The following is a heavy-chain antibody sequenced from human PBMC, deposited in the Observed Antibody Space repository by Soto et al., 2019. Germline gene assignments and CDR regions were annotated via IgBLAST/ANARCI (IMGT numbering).Heavy chain of an antibody. CDR1: GGSINNGNS. CDR3: ARSYCSGARCPFYVMDI. CDR2: IYNSGRT. J-gene: IGHJ6*01. V-gene: IGHV4-4*02. D-gene: IGHD6-19*01. Sequence: QVQLQESGPGLVKPSGTLSLTCDVSGGSINNGNSWSWVRQSPARGLEWIGEIYNSGRTDYNPSLKCRVTITLDGSKNQFSLKLSSVTAPATAIYYCARSYCSGARCPFYVMDIWGQGTKVAVSP.